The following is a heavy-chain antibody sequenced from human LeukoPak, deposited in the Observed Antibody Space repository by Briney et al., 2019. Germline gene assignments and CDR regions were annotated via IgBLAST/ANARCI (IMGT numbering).Heavy chain of an antibody. Sequence: SQTLSLTCAISGDSVSSNSAAWNWIRQSPSRGLEWLGRTYYRSKWYNDYAVSVKSRITINPDTSKNQFSLQLNSVTPEDTAVYYCAGEIVKQWLVRKAQIDIWGQGTMVTVSS. J-gene: IGHJ3*02. CDR3: AGEIVKQWLVRKAQIDI. CDR1: GDSVSSNSAA. CDR2: TYYRSKWYN. V-gene: IGHV6-1*01. D-gene: IGHD6-19*01.